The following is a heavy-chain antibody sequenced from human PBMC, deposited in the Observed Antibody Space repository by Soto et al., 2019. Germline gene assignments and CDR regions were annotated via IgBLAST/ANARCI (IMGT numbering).Heavy chain of an antibody. V-gene: IGHV3-73*02. CDR3: GGGGTLLTPFQF. CDR1: GFIFSGSA. D-gene: IGHD2-15*01. J-gene: IGHJ4*02. CDR2: IRSRTNSYET. Sequence: EVQLVESGGGLVQPGGSLKLSCAASGFIFSGSAMHWVRQASGKGLEYIGRIRSRTNSYETGYVASLKGRFTITRDDSKDKGYLPMNSPKNEDTGVYFCGGGGTLLTPFQFWGRGTLVTVSS.